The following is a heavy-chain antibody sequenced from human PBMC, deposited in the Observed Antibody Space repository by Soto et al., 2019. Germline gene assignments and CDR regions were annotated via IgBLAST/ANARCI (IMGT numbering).Heavy chain of an antibody. D-gene: IGHD3-16*02. CDR3: AGDVGKNRNYAYIWGSYRYTFDY. J-gene: IGHJ4*02. CDR1: GYTFTSYG. Sequence: QVQLVQSGAEVKKPGASVKVSCKASGYTFTSYGISWVRQAPGQGLEWMGWISAYNGNTNYAQKLQGRVTMTTDTPTSTAYMELRSLRSDDTAVYYCAGDVGKNRNYAYIWGSYRYTFDYWGQGPLVTVSS. V-gene: IGHV1-18*01. CDR2: ISAYNGNT.